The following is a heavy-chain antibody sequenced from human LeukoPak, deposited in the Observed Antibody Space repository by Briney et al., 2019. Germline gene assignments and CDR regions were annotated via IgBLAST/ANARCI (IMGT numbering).Heavy chain of an antibody. Sequence: SETLSLTCTVSGGSISSYYWSWIRQPPGKGLEWIGYIYYSGSTNYNPSLKSRVTISVDTSKNQFSLKLSSVTAEDTAVYYCANGYSPYYYYYMDVWGKGTTVTVSS. CDR3: ANGYSPYYYYYMDV. CDR2: IYYSGST. D-gene: IGHD5-18*01. CDR1: GGSISSYY. V-gene: IGHV4-59*01. J-gene: IGHJ6*03.